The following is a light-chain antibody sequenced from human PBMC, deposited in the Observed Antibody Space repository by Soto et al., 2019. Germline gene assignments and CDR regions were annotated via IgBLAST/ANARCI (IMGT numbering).Light chain of an antibody. V-gene: IGKV1-13*02. CDR1: QAISTS. CDR2: DAS. Sequence: QLTQSPSSLSASVGDRVTIPCRASQAISTSLAWYQQKPGKPPKLLIYDASTLESGVPSRISGRGSGTDFTLTISSLQPEDFATYFCQQFQAYPLTFGGGTRVDIK. CDR3: QQFQAYPLT. J-gene: IGKJ4*01.